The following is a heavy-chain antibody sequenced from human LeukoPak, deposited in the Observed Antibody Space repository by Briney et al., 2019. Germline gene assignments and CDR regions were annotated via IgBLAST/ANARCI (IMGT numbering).Heavy chain of an antibody. CDR1: GGSISSSNW. D-gene: IGHD3-22*01. CDR2: IYHSGST. V-gene: IGHV4-4*02. J-gene: IGHJ4*02. CDR3: ARTTYYYDSSGYYTGSHYFDY. Sequence: PSGTLSLTCAVSGGSISSSNWWSWVRQPPGKGLEWIGEIYHSGSTNYNPSLKSRVTISVDKSKNQFSLKLSSVTAADTAVYYCARTTYYYDSSGYYTGSHYFDYWGQGTLVTVSS.